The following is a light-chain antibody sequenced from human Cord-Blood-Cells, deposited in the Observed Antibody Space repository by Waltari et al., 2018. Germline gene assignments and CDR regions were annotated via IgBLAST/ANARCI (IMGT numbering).Light chain of an antibody. CDR1: QSISSW. Sequence: DIQMTQSPSTLSASVGDRVTITCRASQSISSWLAWYQQKPGKAPKLLIYDASSLESGVPSRFSGSGSGTEFTLTISSLQTDDFATYYCKQYNSYPYTFGQGTKLEIK. CDR2: DAS. V-gene: IGKV1-5*01. J-gene: IGKJ2*01. CDR3: KQYNSYPYT.